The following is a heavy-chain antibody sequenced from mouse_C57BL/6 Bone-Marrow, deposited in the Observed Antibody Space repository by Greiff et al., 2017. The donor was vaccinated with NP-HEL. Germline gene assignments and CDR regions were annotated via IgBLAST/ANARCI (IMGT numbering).Heavy chain of an antibody. Sequence: EVKLEESGGGLVQPGGSMKLSCVASGFTFSNYWMNWVRQSPEKGLEWVAQIRLKSDNYATHYAESVKGRFTISRDDSKSSVYLQMNNLRAEDTGIYYCTERGLYYFDYWGQGTTLTVSS. CDR1: GFTFSNYW. CDR3: TERGLYYFDY. V-gene: IGHV6-3*01. CDR2: IRLKSDNYAT. J-gene: IGHJ2*01.